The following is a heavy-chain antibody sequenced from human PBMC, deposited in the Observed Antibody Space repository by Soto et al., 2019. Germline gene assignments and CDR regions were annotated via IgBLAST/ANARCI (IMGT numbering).Heavy chain of an antibody. Sequence: SETLSLTCTTSGGSISSSSYYWGWIRQPPGKGLEWIGSIYYSGSTYYNPSLKSRVTISVDTSKNQFSLKLSSVTAADTAVYYCARQHYSSSSLIDYWGQGTLVTVSS. V-gene: IGHV4-39*01. D-gene: IGHD6-6*01. CDR3: ARQHYSSSSLIDY. CDR2: IYYSGST. J-gene: IGHJ4*02. CDR1: GGSISSSSYY.